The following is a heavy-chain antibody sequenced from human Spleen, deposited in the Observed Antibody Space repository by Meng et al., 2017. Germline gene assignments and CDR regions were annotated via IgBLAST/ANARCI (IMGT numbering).Heavy chain of an antibody. CDR3: AREGPAWYFDL. Sequence: VQVVQSGAEVKKPGASVKVSCKTSGYTFTGHYIHWVRQAPGQGLEYMGRIYPNSGGTNSAQKFHGRLSMTRDTSISTAYMELNSLTSEDTAVYYCAREGPAWYFDLWGRGTLVTVSS. CDR1: GYTFTGHY. J-gene: IGHJ2*01. V-gene: IGHV1-2*06. CDR2: IYPNSGGT.